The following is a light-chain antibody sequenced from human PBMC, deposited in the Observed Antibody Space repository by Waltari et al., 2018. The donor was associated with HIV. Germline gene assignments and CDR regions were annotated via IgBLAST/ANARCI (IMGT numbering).Light chain of an antibody. CDR1: QGISSY. J-gene: IGKJ4*01. CDR2: ATS. CDR3: QQLNSFPLT. V-gene: IGKV1-9*01. Sequence: DIQLTQSPSFLSASVGDRVTITCRASQGISSYLAWYQQKPGKAPKLLIYATSTLQSGVPSRFSGSGSGTEFTLTISRLQPEDFATYVCQQLNSFPLTFGGGTKVEIK.